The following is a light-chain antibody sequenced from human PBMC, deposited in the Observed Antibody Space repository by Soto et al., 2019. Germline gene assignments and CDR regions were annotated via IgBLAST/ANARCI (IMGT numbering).Light chain of an antibody. CDR1: QSVSSSY. CDR2: GAS. V-gene: IGKV3-20*01. J-gene: IGKJ2*01. Sequence: EIVLTQSPGTLSLSPGERATLSCRASQSVSSSYLAWYQQKPGQAPRLLIYGASSRATGIPDRFSGSGSGTDFTLTISRLEPEDFAVYYGQQYGSSPPMYTFGQGTELEIK. CDR3: QQYGSSPPMYT.